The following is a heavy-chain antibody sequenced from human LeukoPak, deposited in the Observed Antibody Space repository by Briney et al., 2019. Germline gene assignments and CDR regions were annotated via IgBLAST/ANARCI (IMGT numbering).Heavy chain of an antibody. D-gene: IGHD5-18*01. CDR1: GFSLSTSGMC. J-gene: IGHJ4*02. CDR3: ARISTIQPSYYFDY. V-gene: IGHV2-70*11. Sequence: ESGPALVKPTQTLTLTCTFSGFSLSTSGMCVSWIRQPPGKALEWLARIDWDDDKYYSTSLKTRLTISKDTSKNQVVLTMTNMDPVDTATYYCARISTIQPSYYFDYWGQGTLVTVSS. CDR2: IDWDDDK.